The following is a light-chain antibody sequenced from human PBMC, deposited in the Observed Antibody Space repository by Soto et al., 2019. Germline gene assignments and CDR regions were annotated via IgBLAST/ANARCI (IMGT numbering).Light chain of an antibody. Sequence: DIQMTQSPSTLSASVGDRVTITCRASQSISSWLAWYQQKPGKAPKLLIYDASSLESGVPSRFSGSGSGTEFTLTISSLQPDDFATYYCQKYNSLFTFGPGTKVDIK. CDR1: QSISSW. CDR2: DAS. CDR3: QKYNSLFT. V-gene: IGKV1-5*01. J-gene: IGKJ3*01.